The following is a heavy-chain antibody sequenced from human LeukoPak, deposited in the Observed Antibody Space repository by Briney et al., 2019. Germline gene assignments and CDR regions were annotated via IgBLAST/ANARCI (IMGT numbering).Heavy chain of an antibody. J-gene: IGHJ4*02. V-gene: IGHV3-74*01. CDR2: IDSDGSGT. D-gene: IGHD1/OR15-1a*01. CDR3: STVEHF. Sequence: GGSLRLSCSASGLTLSGYWMHWVRQISGKGLVWVSRIDSDGSGTSYADSVKGRFTISRDDVKNMLYLQMNSLRVEDTGLYYCSTVEHFWGQGTLVTVSS. CDR1: GLTLSGYW.